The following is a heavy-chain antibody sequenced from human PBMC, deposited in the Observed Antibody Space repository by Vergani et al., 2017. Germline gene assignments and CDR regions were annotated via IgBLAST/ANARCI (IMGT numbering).Heavy chain of an antibody. V-gene: IGHV3-33*01. Sequence: QVQSVESGGGVVQPWRSLRLSCAAFGFTFNQYGMHWVRQASGKGLEWVAVTWYDGNNKQYADSVKGRFTISRDNSKSTMYLQMNSLRDEDTGVYYCARDLRLLYNRFDPWGQGTMVTVSS. CDR2: TWYDGNNK. CDR3: ARDLRLLYNRFDP. J-gene: IGHJ5*02. D-gene: IGHD1-14*01. CDR1: GFTFNQYG.